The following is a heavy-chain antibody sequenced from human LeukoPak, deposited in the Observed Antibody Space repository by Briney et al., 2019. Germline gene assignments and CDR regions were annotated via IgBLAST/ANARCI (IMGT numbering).Heavy chain of an antibody. CDR3: ARAAGWFDP. CDR1: GGSISSSSYY. Sequence: SETLSLTCTVSGGSISSSSYYWGWIRQPPGKGLEWIGSIYYSGSTYYNPSLKSRVTISVDTSKNQFSLKLSSVTAADTAVYYCARAAGWFDPWGQGTLVTVST. J-gene: IGHJ5*02. V-gene: IGHV4-39*07. CDR2: IYYSGST.